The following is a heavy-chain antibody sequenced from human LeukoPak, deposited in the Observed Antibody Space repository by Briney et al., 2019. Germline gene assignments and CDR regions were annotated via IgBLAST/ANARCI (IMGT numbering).Heavy chain of an antibody. Sequence: GGSLRLACAASGFTFSSYGIHWVRQAPGKGLEWVAVISYDGSTIYYADSVRGRFTISRDNAKKSVYLQMNSLRAEDTAVYFCASVNPLGVSAFDYWGQGTLVTVSS. CDR2: ISYDGSTI. J-gene: IGHJ4*02. CDR1: GFTFSSYG. D-gene: IGHD3-16*01. CDR3: ASVNPLGVSAFDY. V-gene: IGHV3-30*03.